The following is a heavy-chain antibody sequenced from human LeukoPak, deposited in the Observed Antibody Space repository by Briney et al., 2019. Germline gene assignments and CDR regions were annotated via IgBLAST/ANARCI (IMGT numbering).Heavy chain of an antibody. Sequence: PGGSLRLSCAASGFTVGSNYMSWVRQAPGKGLEWVSVIYSGGSTYYADSVKGRFTISRDNSKNTLYLQMNSLRAEDTAVYYCARGIMEWELRYFDYWGQGTLVTVSS. D-gene: IGHD1-26*01. J-gene: IGHJ4*02. CDR2: IYSGGST. V-gene: IGHV3-53*01. CDR3: ARGIMEWELRYFDY. CDR1: GFTVGSNY.